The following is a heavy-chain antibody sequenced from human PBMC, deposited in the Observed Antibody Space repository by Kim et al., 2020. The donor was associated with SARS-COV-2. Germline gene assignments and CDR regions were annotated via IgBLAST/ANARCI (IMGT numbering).Heavy chain of an antibody. CDR3: AREIDVVGDSDAFDN. CDR1: GASITSANYY. V-gene: IGHV4-31*03. CDR2: IYYSGAP. D-gene: IGHD2-2*01. J-gene: IGHJ3*02. Sequence: SETLSLTCTVSGASITSANYYWGWIRQQPGKGLEFIGYIYYSGAPYYSPSLNSRVTISRSTSTHTFSLRLTSVTAADTVVYYCAREIDVVGDSDAFDNLG.